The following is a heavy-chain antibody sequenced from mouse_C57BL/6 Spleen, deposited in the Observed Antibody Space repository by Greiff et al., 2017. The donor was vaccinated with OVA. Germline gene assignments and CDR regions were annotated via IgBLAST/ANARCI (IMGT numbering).Heavy chain of an antibody. V-gene: IGHV1-81*01. CDR3: ARRGFEKNYFDY. CDR1: GYTFTSYG. J-gene: IGHJ2*01. Sequence: VKLMESGAELARPGASVKLSCKASGYTFTSYGISWVKQRTGQGLEWIGEIYPRSGNTYYNEKFKGKATLTADKSSSTAYMELRSLTSEDSAVYFCARRGFEKNYFDYWGQGTTLTVSS. CDR2: IYPRSGNT.